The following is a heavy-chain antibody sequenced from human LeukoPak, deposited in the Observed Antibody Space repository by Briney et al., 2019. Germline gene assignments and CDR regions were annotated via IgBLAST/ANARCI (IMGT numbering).Heavy chain of an antibody. Sequence: PGGSLRLSCAASGFTFDDYGMSWVRQAPGKGLEWGSGINWNGGSTGYADYVKGRFTISRENAKNSLYLQMNSLRAEDTALYYCARVMTTVTAYYYYYMDVWGKGTTVTVSS. CDR1: GFTFDDYG. CDR2: INWNGGST. D-gene: IGHD4-17*01. V-gene: IGHV3-20*04. J-gene: IGHJ6*03. CDR3: ARVMTTVTAYYYYYMDV.